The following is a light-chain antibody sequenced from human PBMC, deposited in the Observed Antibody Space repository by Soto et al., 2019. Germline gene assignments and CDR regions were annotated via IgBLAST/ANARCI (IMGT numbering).Light chain of an antibody. CDR1: SSDVGSYDY. CDR2: DVN. J-gene: IGLJ1*01. V-gene: IGLV2-14*03. Sequence: QSVLTQPASVSAYPGQSITFSCPGTSSDVGSYDYVSWHQQHPGKAPKLIIYDVNNRPSGVPSRFSGSKSGNTASLIISGLQTEDEADYYCCAYSTSGTHVFGTGTKVTVL. CDR3: CAYSTSGTHV.